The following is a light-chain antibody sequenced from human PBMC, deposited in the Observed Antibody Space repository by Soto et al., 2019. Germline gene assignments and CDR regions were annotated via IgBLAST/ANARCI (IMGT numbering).Light chain of an antibody. CDR3: MQAQKTWL. V-gene: IGKV2-28*01. CDR2: LGS. Sequence: DIVMTQSPLSLPVTPGEPASISCRSSQSLLHSNGYNYLDWYLQKPGQSPQLLIYLGSNRASGVRDGFSGGGSGKFFTIKMRRGGAGDVGFFYCMQAQKTWLFGKGTKEK. CDR1: QSLLHSNGYNY. J-gene: IGKJ1*01.